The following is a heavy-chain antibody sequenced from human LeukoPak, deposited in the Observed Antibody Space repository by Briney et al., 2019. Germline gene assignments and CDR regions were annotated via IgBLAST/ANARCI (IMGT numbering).Heavy chain of an antibody. CDR3: TTENWYVFEN. CDR2: ITLDGSDS. Sequence: PGGSLRLSCAASGSPFSSYWMAWVRQAPGKGLEWVATITLDGSDSYYVDSVKGRFTVSRDNAKNSLYLQMNSLRAEDTAVFYCTTENWYVFENWGQGSLVTVSS. CDR1: GSPFSSYW. D-gene: IGHD1-1*01. J-gene: IGHJ4*02. V-gene: IGHV3-7*04.